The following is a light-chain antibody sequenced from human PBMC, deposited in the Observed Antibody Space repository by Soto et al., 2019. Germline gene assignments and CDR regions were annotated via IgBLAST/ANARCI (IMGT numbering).Light chain of an antibody. Sequence: QSVLTQPPSASGTPGQRVTISCSGSSSNIGSNTVNWCQQLPGTAPKLLIYNNNQRPSGVPDRLSGSKSGTSASLAISELQSEDEAEYYCAAWDDSLNAVVFGGGTQLTVL. CDR1: SSNIGSNT. CDR3: AAWDDSLNAVV. V-gene: IGLV1-44*01. CDR2: NNN. J-gene: IGLJ2*01.